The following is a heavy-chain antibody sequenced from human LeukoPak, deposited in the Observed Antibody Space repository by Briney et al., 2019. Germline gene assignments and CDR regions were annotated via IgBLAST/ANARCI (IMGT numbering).Heavy chain of an antibody. CDR2: IYTSGST. D-gene: IGHD3-22*01. Sequence: SQTLSLTCTVSGGSISSGSYYWSWIRQPAGKGLEWIGRIYTSGSTNYNPSLKSRVTISVDTSKNQFSLKLSSVTAADTAVYYCAREGDYYDSSGYHYWGQGTLVTVSS. CDR1: GGSISSGSYY. J-gene: IGHJ4*02. CDR3: AREGDYYDSSGYHY. V-gene: IGHV4-61*02.